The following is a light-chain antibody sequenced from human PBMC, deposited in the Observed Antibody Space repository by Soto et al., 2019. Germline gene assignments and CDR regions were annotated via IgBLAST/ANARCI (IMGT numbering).Light chain of an antibody. J-gene: IGKJ4*01. V-gene: IGKV3-15*01. CDR3: QQYYSTPLT. Sequence: IVMTQSPGTLSVSPWEKATLSCRASQSVSSNLAWYQQRPGQAPRLLIYGASTRATGIPARFSGSGSGTEFTLTISSLQAEDVAVYYCQQYYSTPLTFGGGTKVDIK. CDR2: GAS. CDR1: QSVSSN.